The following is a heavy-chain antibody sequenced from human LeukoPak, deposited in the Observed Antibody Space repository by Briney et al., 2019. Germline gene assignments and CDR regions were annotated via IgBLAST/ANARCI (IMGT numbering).Heavy chain of an antibody. J-gene: IGHJ4*02. CDR1: GFTFSSYA. CDR3: ARGMEFGVTSGFDY. V-gene: IGHV3-21*01. D-gene: IGHD3-16*01. CDR2: ISSSSSFI. Sequence: KTGGSLRLSCAASGFTFSSYAMSWVRQAPGKGLEWVSSISSSSSFIFYADSVKGRFTISRDNAKNSLYLQMNSLRAEDTAVYYCARGMEFGVTSGFDYWGQGTLVSVSS.